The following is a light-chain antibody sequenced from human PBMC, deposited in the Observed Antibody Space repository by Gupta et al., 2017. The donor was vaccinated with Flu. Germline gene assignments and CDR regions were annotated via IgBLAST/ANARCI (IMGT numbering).Light chain of an antibody. CDR2: SNN. V-gene: IGLV1-44*01. CDR3: AAWDDSLNGYV. J-gene: IGLJ1*01. CDR1: SSNIGSNT. Sequence: QSVLTQPPSASGTPGPRVTISCSGSSSNIGSNTVNWYQQLPGTAPKLLIYSNNQRPSGVPDRFSGSKSGTSASLAIRGLQSEDEADYYCAAWDDSLNGYVFGTGTKVTVL.